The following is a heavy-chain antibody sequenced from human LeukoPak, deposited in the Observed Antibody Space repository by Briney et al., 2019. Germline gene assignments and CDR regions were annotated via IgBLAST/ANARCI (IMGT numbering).Heavy chain of an antibody. CDR2: ISAYNGNT. V-gene: IGHV1-18*01. J-gene: IGHJ6*03. D-gene: IGHD5-12*01. CDR3: ARDLNVYVHIVATIRDYYYYMDV. Sequence: ASVKVSCKASGYTFTSYGISWVRQAPGQGLEWMGWISAYNGNTNYAQKLQGRVTMTTDTSTSTAYMELRSLRSDDTAVYYCARDLNVYVHIVATIRDYYYYMDVWGKGTTVTVSS. CDR1: GYTFTSYG.